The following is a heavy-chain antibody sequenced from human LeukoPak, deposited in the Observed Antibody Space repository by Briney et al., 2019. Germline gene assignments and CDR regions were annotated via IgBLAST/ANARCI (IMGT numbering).Heavy chain of an antibody. CDR3: ARGAPKEIQLWLRLRGVAFDI. V-gene: IGHV4-34*01. J-gene: IGHJ3*02. Sequence: SETLSLTCAVYGGSFSGYYWSWIRQPPGKGLEWIGEINHSGSTNYNPSLKSRVTISVDTSKNQFSLKLNSVTAADTAVYYCARGAPKEIQLWLRLRGVAFDIWGQGTMVTVSS. D-gene: IGHD5-18*01. CDR2: INHSGST. CDR1: GGSFSGYY.